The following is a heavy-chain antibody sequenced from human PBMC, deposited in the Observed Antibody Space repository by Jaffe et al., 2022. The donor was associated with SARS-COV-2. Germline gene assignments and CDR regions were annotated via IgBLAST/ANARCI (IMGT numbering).Heavy chain of an antibody. CDR2: ISGSGGST. J-gene: IGHJ6*02. D-gene: IGHD6-13*01. V-gene: IGHV3-23*01. CDR3: ANPGYSSSKYGMDV. CDR1: GFTFSSYA. Sequence: EVQLLESGGGLVQPGGSLRLSCAASGFTFSSYAMSWVRQAPGKGLEWVSAISGSGGSTYYADSVKGRFTISRDNSKNTLYLQMNSLRAEDTAVYYCANPGYSSSKYGMDVWGQGTTVTVSS.